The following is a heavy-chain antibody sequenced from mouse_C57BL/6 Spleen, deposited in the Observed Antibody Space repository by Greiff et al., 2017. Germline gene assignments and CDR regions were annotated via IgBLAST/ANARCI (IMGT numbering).Heavy chain of an antibody. V-gene: IGHV1-69*01. CDR2: IDPSDSYT. D-gene: IGHD1-1*01. J-gene: IGHJ2*01. CDR3: ARVRYTYWFDY. Sequence: QVQLQQSGAELVMPGASVKLSCKASGYTFTSYWMHWVKQRPGRGLEWIGEIDPSDSYTNYNQKFKGKSTLTVDKSSSTAYMQLSSLTSEDAAVYYCARVRYTYWFDYWGQGTPLTVSA. CDR1: GYTFTSYW.